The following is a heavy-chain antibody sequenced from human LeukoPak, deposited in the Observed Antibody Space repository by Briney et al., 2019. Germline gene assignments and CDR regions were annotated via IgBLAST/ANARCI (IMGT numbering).Heavy chain of an antibody. Sequence: GRSLRLSCAASGFTFSSYGMHWVHQAPGKGLEWVAVIWYDGSNKYYADSVKGRFTISRDNSKNTLYLQMNSLRAEDTAVYYCARARTCSSTSCYQKLYYYCGMDVWGQGTTVTVSS. CDR3: ARARTCSSTSCYQKLYYYCGMDV. CDR1: GFTFSSYG. V-gene: IGHV3-33*01. CDR2: IWYDGSNK. D-gene: IGHD2-2*01. J-gene: IGHJ6*02.